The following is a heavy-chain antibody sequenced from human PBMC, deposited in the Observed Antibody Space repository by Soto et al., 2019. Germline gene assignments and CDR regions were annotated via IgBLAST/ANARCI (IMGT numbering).Heavy chain of an antibody. D-gene: IGHD3-3*01. CDR3: ARANFWSGYFSQIYYYYGMDV. J-gene: IGHJ6*02. V-gene: IGHV3-21*01. Sequence: GGSLRLSCAASGFTFSSYSMNWVRQAPGKGLEWVSSISSSSSYIYYADSVKGRFTISRDNAKNSLYLQMNSLRAEDTAVYYCARANFWSGYFSQIYYYYGMDVWGQGTTVTVSS. CDR2: ISSSSSYI. CDR1: GFTFSSYS.